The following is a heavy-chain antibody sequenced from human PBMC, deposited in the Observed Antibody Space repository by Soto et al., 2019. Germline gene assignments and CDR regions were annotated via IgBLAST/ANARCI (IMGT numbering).Heavy chain of an antibody. CDR1: GFTFSDYY. CDR2: ISSSGSTI. J-gene: IGHJ6*03. D-gene: IGHD6-13*01. V-gene: IGHV3-11*01. CDR3: ARDKAAHDPGLYYYYMDV. Sequence: GGSLRLSCAASGFTFSDYYMSWIRQAPGKGLEWVSYISSSGSTIYYADSVKGRFTISRDNAKNSLYLQMNSLRAEDTAVYYCARDKAAHDPGLYYYYMDVWGKGTTVTVSS.